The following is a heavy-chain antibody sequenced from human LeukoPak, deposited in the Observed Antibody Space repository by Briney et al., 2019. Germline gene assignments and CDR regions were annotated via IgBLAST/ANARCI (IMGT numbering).Heavy chain of an antibody. Sequence: APGKVSCKASGATFRTYAISWVRQAPGKGLEWMGGFDPEDGETIYAQKFQGRVTMTEDTSTDTAYMELSSLRSEDTAVYYCATYPWRELPYFDYWGQGTLVTVSS. J-gene: IGHJ4*02. CDR2: FDPEDGET. D-gene: IGHD1-26*01. CDR1: GATFRTYA. V-gene: IGHV1-24*01. CDR3: ATYPWRELPYFDY.